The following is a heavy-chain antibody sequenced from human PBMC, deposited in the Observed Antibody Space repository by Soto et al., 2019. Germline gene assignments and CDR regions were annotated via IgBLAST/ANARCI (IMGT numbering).Heavy chain of an antibody. CDR1: GYSLSDLS. V-gene: IGHV1-24*01. CDR3: ATLPRTIERTPAAIWSFGS. Sequence: GASVKVSCKVSGYSLSDLSIHWVRQAPGKGLEWMGGLDAEDGETIYAQKLQGRGTMTEDTSTDTAYMELSSLTSEDTAMYYCATLPRTIERTPAAIWSFGSWGQGTLVTVSS. J-gene: IGHJ4*02. CDR2: LDAEDGET. D-gene: IGHD2-2*01.